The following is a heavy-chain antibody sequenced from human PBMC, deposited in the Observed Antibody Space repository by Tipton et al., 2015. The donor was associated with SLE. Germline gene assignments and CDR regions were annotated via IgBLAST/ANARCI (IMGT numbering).Heavy chain of an antibody. V-gene: IGHV4-59*01. CDR3: ARDRAGPRGYYYIVV. CDR1: GDSIRGDY. J-gene: IGHJ6*03. D-gene: IGHD6-13*01. CDR2: IYYTGST. Sequence: TLSLTCTVSGDSIRGDYWSWIRQPPGKGLEWIGYIYYTGSTNYNPSLKSRVTISVDTSKNQLSLKVSSVTAADTAVYFCARDRAGPRGYYYIVVVGRGTTVSISS.